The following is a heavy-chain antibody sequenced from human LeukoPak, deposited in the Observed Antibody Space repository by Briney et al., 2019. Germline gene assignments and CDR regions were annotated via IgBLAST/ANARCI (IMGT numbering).Heavy chain of an antibody. CDR2: IKQDGSEK. J-gene: IGHJ4*02. CDR3: ASIVVVPAALYYFDY. D-gene: IGHD2-2*01. CDR1: GFTFSSYW. V-gene: IGHV3-7*01. Sequence: PGGSLRLSCAASGFTFSSYWMSWVRQAPGKGLEWVANIKQDGSEKYYVDSVKGRFTISRDNAKNSPYRQMNSLRAEDTAVYYCASIVVVPAALYYFDYWGQGTLVTVSS.